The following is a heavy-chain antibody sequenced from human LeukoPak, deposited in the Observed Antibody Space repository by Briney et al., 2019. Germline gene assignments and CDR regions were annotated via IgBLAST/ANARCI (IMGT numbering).Heavy chain of an antibody. V-gene: IGHV1-69*13. J-gene: IGHJ6*02. D-gene: IGHD2-2*01. CDR2: IIPIFGTA. Sequence: SVKVSCKASGGTFSSYAISWVRQAPGQGLEWMGGIIPIFGTANYAQKFQGRVTITADESTSTAYMELSSLRSEDTAVYYCARDWGNSTSCYACYYGMDVGGQGTTVTVSS. CDR3: ARDWGNSTSCYACYYGMDV. CDR1: GGTFSSYA.